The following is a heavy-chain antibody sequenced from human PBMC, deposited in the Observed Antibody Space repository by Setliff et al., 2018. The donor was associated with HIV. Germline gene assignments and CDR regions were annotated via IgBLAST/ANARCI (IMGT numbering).Heavy chain of an antibody. CDR2: INYSGST. V-gene: IGHV4-59*11. CDR3: ARATWNSVDY. Sequence: SETLSLTCTVSGGSISSHYWSWIRQPPGKGPEWIGYINYSGSTNYNPSLKSRVTISVDTSKKQFSLKLTSVTAADTAVYYCARATWNSVDYWGQGTLVTVSS. D-gene: IGHD1-7*01. J-gene: IGHJ4*02. CDR1: GGSISSHY.